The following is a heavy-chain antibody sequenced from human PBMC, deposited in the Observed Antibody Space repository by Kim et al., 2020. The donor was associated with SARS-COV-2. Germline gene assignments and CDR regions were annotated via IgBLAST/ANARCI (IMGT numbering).Heavy chain of an antibody. D-gene: IGHD6-19*01. CDR3: AKDHPSSGWPTFDS. Sequence: YADSVKGRFTVARDITKATLYHQMNSLRAEDTALYYCAKDHPSSGWPTFDSWGQGTLLTVSS. J-gene: IGHJ4*02. V-gene: IGHV3-23*01.